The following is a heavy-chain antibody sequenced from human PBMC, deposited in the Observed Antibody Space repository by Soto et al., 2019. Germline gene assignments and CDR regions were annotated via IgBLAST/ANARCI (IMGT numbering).Heavy chain of an antibody. CDR2: ISGSDGTT. J-gene: IGHJ6*02. CDR3: AKLDFWNSYYGLDV. CDR1: GFTFSSYG. Sequence: GGSLRLSCAASGFTFSSYGMHWVRQAPGKGLEWVSSISGSDGTTYYADSVKGRFSISRDKSKNTLYLQMNSLRAEDTAIYYCAKLDFWNSYYGLDVWGQGTTVTVS. V-gene: IGHV3-23*01. D-gene: IGHD3-3*01.